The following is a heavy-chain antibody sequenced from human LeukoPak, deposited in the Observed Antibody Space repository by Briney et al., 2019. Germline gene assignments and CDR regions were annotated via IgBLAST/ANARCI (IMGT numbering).Heavy chain of an antibody. CDR3: VKDLSDRDVDY. D-gene: IGHD2-21*02. Sequence: PGGSLRLSCSASGFTFSSFAMHWVRQAPGKGLEYVAAISRNGGSTYYADSVKGRFTISRDNSKNTLYLQMNSLRVEDTAVYFCVKDLSDRDVDYWGQGTLVTVSS. J-gene: IGHJ4*02. CDR2: ISRNGGST. V-gene: IGHV3-64D*09. CDR1: GFTFSSFA.